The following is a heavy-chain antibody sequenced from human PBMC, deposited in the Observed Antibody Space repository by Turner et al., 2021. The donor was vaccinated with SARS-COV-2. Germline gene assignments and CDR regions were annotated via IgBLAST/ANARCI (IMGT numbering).Heavy chain of an antibody. D-gene: IGHD2-15*01. V-gene: IGHV1-2*02. J-gene: IGHJ4*02. CDR2: VTANSGDT. CDR1: GYTFTAYN. Sequence: QVQLVQSGAEVKKPEASVKVSCKASGYTFTAYNIHWLRQAPGQGLEWMGWVTANSGDTNYAQKFQGRVTMTRDTSNSTAYMELSSLRSDDTAVYYCARVCNGNVCKNFDYWGQGTLVTVSS. CDR3: ARVCNGNVCKNFDY.